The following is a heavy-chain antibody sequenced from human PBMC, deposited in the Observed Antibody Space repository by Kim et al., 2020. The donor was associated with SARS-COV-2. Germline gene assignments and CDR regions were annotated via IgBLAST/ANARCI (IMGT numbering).Heavy chain of an antibody. CDR1: GFTVSTYD. Sequence: GGSLRLSCAASGFTVSTYDMTWVRQAPGKGLEWVSAINGGGDSTYDASAKSGLFTICEDNSKNTQHLKMNMPAAEAAAVYYSAKKATTAASDYFDYWGQG. V-gene: IGHV3-23*01. D-gene: IGHD4-17*01. CDR2: INGGGDST. J-gene: IGHJ4*01. CDR3: AKKATTAASDYFDY.